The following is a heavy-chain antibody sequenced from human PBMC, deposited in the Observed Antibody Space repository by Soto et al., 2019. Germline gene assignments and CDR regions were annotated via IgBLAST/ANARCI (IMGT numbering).Heavy chain of an antibody. CDR2: ISSSSYI. CDR1: GFTFSSYS. J-gene: IGHJ4*02. CDR3: ARESSAGYSSAWYDPPDY. V-gene: IGHV3-21*06. D-gene: IGHD6-19*01. Sequence: PGGSLRLSCAASGFTFSSYSMNWVRQAPGKGLEWVSCISSSSYIYYADSVKGRFTISRDNAKNSLYLQMSSLRAEDTAVYYCARESSAGYSSAWYDPPDYWGQGTLVTVSS.